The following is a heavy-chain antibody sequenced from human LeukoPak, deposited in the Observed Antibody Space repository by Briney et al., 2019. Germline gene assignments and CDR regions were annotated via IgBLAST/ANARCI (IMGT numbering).Heavy chain of an antibody. Sequence: GGSLRLSCAASGFTFSTYAMGWVRQAPGKGLEWVSAISGSGITTFYSDSVKGRFTIARDNSKNTLYLLMNSLRAEDTAVYYCAKAETFYGDVAYFDYWGQGTLVTVSS. D-gene: IGHD4-17*01. V-gene: IGHV3-23*01. CDR1: GFTFSTYA. CDR2: ISGSGITT. J-gene: IGHJ4*02. CDR3: AKAETFYGDVAYFDY.